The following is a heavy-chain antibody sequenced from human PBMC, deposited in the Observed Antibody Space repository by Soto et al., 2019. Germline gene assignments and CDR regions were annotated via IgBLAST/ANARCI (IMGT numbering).Heavy chain of an antibody. V-gene: IGHV3-33*01. CDR2: IWYDGSNK. Sequence: QVQLVESGGGVVQPGRSLRLSCAASGFTFSSYGMHWVRQAPGKGLEWVAVIWYDGSNKYYADSVKGRFTISRDNSKNTLYLQMNSLRAEDTAVFYCASDLRANYYYYYGMDVWSQGTTVTVSS. J-gene: IGHJ6*02. D-gene: IGHD4-17*01. CDR3: ASDLRANYYYYYGMDV. CDR1: GFTFSSYG.